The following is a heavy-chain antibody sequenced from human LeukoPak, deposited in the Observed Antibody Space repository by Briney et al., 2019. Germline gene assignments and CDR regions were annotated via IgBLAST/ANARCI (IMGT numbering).Heavy chain of an antibody. V-gene: IGHV3-30*18. Sequence: PGGSLTLSCAASGFAFSSYGMHWVRQAPGKGLEWVAVITYDGSEKYYAGSVRDRFTISRDISKNTLYLQMNSLTAEHTSVYFCAKDLFWAVDYWGQGTLVTVSS. CDR2: ITYDGSEK. CDR3: AKDLFWAVDY. CDR1: GFAFSSYG. J-gene: IGHJ4*02. D-gene: IGHD3-10*02.